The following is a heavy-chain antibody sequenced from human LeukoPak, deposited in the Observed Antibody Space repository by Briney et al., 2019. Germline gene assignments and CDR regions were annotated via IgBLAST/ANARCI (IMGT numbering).Heavy chain of an antibody. Sequence: SETLSLTCTVSGGSISSRNYYWGWIRQPPGKGLEWIGNVFYSGGAYYNLSLKSRIAISVDTSKNLFSLKLNSVTAADTAVYYCARISGEDFSHLDFWGQGTLVTVSS. V-gene: IGHV4-39*01. D-gene: IGHD5-12*01. CDR3: ARISGEDFSHLDF. CDR2: VFYSGGA. J-gene: IGHJ4*02. CDR1: GGSISSRNYY.